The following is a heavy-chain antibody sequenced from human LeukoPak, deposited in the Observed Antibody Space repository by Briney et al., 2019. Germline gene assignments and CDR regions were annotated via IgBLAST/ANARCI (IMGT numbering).Heavy chain of an antibody. CDR1: DGSISSYY. CDR3: ARVAGIHIVVERRAFDI. J-gene: IGHJ3*02. CDR2: IYYSGST. D-gene: IGHD2-21*01. Sequence: SETLSLTCTVSDGSISSYYWSWIRQPPGKGLEWIGYIYYSGSTNYNPSLKSRVTISVDTSKNQFSLKLSSVTAADTAVYYCARVAGIHIVVERRAFDIWGQGTMVTVSS. V-gene: IGHV4-59*01.